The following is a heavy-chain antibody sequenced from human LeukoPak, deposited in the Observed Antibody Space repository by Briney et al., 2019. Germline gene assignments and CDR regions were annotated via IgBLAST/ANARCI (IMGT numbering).Heavy chain of an antibody. CDR3: VRTYGYCSSTSCYVFDY. Sequence: GGSLRLSCSASGLTFSYYAMHWVRQAPGQGLAYVSAISSNGGSTYYADSVKGRFTISRDNSKNTLYLQMSSLRAEDTAVYYCVRTYGYCSSTSCYVFDYWGQGTLVTVSS. CDR1: GLTFSYYA. V-gene: IGHV3-64D*09. D-gene: IGHD2-2*01. J-gene: IGHJ4*02. CDR2: ISSNGGST.